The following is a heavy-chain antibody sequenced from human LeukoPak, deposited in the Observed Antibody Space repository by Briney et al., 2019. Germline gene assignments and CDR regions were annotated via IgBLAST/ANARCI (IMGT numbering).Heavy chain of an antibody. CDR1: GFTFSSYS. D-gene: IGHD1-26*01. J-gene: IGHJ4*01. Sequence: GGSLRLSCAASGFTFSSYSMNWVRQAPGKGLEWVSSISSSSSYIYYADSVKGRFTISRDNAKNSLYLQMNSLRAEDTAVYYCARESATGRSLSHLDYWGHGTLVTVSS. CDR3: ARESATGRSLSHLDY. V-gene: IGHV3-21*01. CDR2: ISSSSSYI.